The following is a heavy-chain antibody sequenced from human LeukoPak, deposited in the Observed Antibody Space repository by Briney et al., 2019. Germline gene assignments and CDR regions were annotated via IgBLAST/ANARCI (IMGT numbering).Heavy chain of an antibody. Sequence: PSETLSLTCTVSGGSISSYYWSWIRQPAGKGLEWIGRIYTSGSTNYNPSLKSRVTMSVETSKNQFSLKLSSVTAADTAVYYCARDGHYYDSSGSTEYFQHWGQGTLVTVSS. CDR3: ARDGHYYDSSGSTEYFQH. J-gene: IGHJ1*01. CDR2: IYTSGST. D-gene: IGHD3-22*01. V-gene: IGHV4-4*07. CDR1: GGSISSYY.